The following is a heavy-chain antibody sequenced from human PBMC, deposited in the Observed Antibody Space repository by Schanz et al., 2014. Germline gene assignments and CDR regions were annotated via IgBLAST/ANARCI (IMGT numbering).Heavy chain of an antibody. J-gene: IGHJ4*02. CDR2: FNDGGVNK. CDR3: TEAQGSSFDT. CDR1: GFSLDIFA. D-gene: IGHD6-13*01. Sequence: EVHLLESGGGLVEPGGSLRLSCATSGFSLDIFAVSWVRQAPGKRLEWISSFNDGGVNKYYAASVKGRFTISSDNAKSTLNLQMSSLRAEDTAVYYCTEAQGSSFDTWGQGTLVTVSS. V-gene: IGHV3-23*01.